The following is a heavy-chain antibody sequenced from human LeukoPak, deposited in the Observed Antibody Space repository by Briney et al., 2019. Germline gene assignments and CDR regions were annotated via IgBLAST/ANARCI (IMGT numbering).Heavy chain of an antibody. CDR1: GFTYRSYA. CDR3: ARGSWRFDNGDSGFDP. D-gene: IGHD4-17*01. Sequence: GGSLRLSCAASGFTYRSYAMHWVRQAPGKGLEWVAVISYDGSNKYYADSVKGRITISRDNTKNTVYLQMNSLRAEDTAVYYCARGSWRFDNGDSGFDPWGQGTLVTVSS. J-gene: IGHJ5*02. V-gene: IGHV3-30*04. CDR2: ISYDGSNK.